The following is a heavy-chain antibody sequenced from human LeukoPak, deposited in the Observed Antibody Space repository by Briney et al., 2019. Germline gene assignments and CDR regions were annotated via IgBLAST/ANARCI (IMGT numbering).Heavy chain of an antibody. CDR1: GFSFTSYW. CDR3: AIFKWLGEGRGYFDY. J-gene: IGHJ4*02. CDR2: VYPGDSDT. D-gene: IGHD3-10*01. V-gene: IGHV5-51*01. Sequence: GESLKISCKGSGFSFTSYWIAWVRQMPGKGLEWMGIVYPGDSDTRYSPSFQDQVTISADKSMTTAYLQWSSLKASDTAIYYCAIFKWLGEGRGYFDYWGQGTLVTVSS.